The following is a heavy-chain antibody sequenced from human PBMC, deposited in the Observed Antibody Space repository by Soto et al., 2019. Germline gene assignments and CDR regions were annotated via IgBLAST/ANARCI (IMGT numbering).Heavy chain of an antibody. V-gene: IGHV3-30-3*01. J-gene: IGHJ6*02. Sequence: PGGSLRLSCAASGFTFSYYAIHWVRQAPGKGLEWVALISNDGVNKYYADSVKGRFTISRDNAKNTLYLQMNSLRAVDTAVYYCARDQGMLTFGGLMAKVRYYYGMDVWGQGTTVTVSS. CDR1: GFTFSYYA. CDR2: ISNDGVNK. CDR3: ARDQGMLTFGGLMAKVRYYYGMDV. D-gene: IGHD3-16*01.